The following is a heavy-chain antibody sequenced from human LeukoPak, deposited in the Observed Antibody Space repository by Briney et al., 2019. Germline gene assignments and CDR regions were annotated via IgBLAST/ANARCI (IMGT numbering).Heavy chain of an antibody. V-gene: IGHV4-39*01. CDR1: GGSISSSSYY. CDR3: ARYYYDSSGYSPFFDY. Sequence: PSETLSLTCTVSGGSISSSSYYWGWIRQPPGKGLEWIGSIYYSGSTYYNPSLKSRVTISVDTSKNQFSLKLSSVTAADTAVYYCARYYYDSSGYSPFFDYWGQGTLVTVSS. J-gene: IGHJ4*02. CDR2: IYYSGST. D-gene: IGHD3-22*01.